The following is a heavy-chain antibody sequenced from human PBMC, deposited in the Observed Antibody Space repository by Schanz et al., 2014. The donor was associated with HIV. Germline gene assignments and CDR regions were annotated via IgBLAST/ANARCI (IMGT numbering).Heavy chain of an antibody. CDR3: ARDSGNWFDP. Sequence: QVQLVQSGAEVKKPGASVKVSCEASRDTFTGYYVHWVRQAPGQGLEWMGGINPNSGGTKYAQKFQGRVAMTRDTSISTAYMELSRLTSDDTAVYYCARDSGNWFDPWGHGTLVTVSS. CDR1: RDTFTGYY. V-gene: IGHV1-2*02. CDR2: INPNSGGT. J-gene: IGHJ5*02.